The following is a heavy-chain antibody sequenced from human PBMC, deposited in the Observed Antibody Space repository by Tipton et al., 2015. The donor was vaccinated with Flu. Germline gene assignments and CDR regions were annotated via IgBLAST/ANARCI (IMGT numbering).Heavy chain of an antibody. J-gene: IGHJ4*02. CDR2: INDNGDA. CDR1: GGSIINSNYY. D-gene: IGHD3-22*01. Sequence: GLVKPSETLSLICSVSGGSIINSNYYWGWIRQPPGKGLEWIGAINDNGDARYNPSLKSRVTISVDTSKNQFSLRLSSVTAADTAVYYCARDPDSSGGYYFDFWGQGTLVTVSS. V-gene: IGHV4-39*07. CDR3: ARDPDSSGGYYFDF.